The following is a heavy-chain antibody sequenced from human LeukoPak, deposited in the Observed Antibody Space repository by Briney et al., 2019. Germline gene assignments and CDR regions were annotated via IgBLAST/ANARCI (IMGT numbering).Heavy chain of an antibody. V-gene: IGHV3-21*01. J-gene: IGHJ3*02. CDR3: ARDNAAVAGGDAFDI. Sequence: GGSLRLSCAASGFTFSSYSMNWVRQAPGKGLEWVSSISSSSSYIYYVDSVKGRFTISRDNAKNSLYLQMNSLRAEDTAVYYCARDNAAVAGGDAFDIWGQGTMVTVSS. CDR2: ISSSSSYI. D-gene: IGHD6-19*01. CDR1: GFTFSSYS.